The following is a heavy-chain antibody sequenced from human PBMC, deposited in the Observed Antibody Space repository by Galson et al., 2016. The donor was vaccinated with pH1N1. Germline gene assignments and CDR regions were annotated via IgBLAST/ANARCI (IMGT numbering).Heavy chain of an antibody. CDR1: TGSISGYY. D-gene: IGHD3-16*01. CDR3: ARDRRHSYGKDFDP. V-gene: IGHV4-59*01. CDR2: TYYGGST. Sequence: ETLSLTCTISTGSISGYYWTWIRQPPGKGLEWIGYTYYGGSTNYNPSLKSRLTISIDTSKNQFSLKLYSVTAADTAVYYCARDRRHSYGKDFDPWGQGTLVIVSA. J-gene: IGHJ5*02.